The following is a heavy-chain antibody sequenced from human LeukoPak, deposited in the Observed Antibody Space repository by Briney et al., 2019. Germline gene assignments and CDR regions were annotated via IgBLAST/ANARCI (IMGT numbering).Heavy chain of an antibody. J-gene: IGHJ2*01. CDR3: AYSNYVNGWYFDL. V-gene: IGHV4-34*01. Sequence: PSETLSLTCAVYGGSFSGYYWSWIRQPPGKGLEWIGEINHSGSTNYNPSLKSRVTISVDTSKNQFSLRLSSVTAADTAVYYCAYSNYVNGWYFDLWGRGTLVTVSS. CDR1: GGSFSGYY. CDR2: INHSGST. D-gene: IGHD4-11*01.